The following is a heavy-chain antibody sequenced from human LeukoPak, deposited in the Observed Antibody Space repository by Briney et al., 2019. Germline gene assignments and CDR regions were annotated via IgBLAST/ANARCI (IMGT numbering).Heavy chain of an antibody. V-gene: IGHV5-51*01. CDR1: GSSFTSYW. CDR3: ASSYDSSGYFYFDY. Sequence: GESLKISSKGSGSSFTSYWIGWLRQMPGKGLEWMGIIYPGDSDTRYSPSFQGQVTISADKSISTAYLQWSSLKASDTAMYYCASSYDSSGYFYFDYWGQGTLVTVSS. D-gene: IGHD3-22*01. CDR2: IYPGDSDT. J-gene: IGHJ4*02.